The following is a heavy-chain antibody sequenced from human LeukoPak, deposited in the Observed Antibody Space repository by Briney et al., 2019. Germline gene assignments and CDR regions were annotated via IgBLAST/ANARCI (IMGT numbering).Heavy chain of an antibody. J-gene: IGHJ3*01. CDR3: ARVTIFGVVILSD. V-gene: IGHV4-34*01. CDR2: INHSGST. CDR1: GGSISSYY. D-gene: IGHD3-3*01. Sequence: SETLSLTCTVSGGSISSYYWSWIRQPPGKGLEWIGEINHSGSTNYNPSLKSRVTISVATSKNQFSLKLSSVTAADTAVYYCARVTIFGVVILSDWGQGTLVSLSS.